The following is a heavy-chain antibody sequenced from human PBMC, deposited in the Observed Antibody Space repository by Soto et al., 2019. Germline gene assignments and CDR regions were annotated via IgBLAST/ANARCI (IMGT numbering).Heavy chain of an antibody. J-gene: IGHJ3*02. Sequence: ASVKVSCKASGYTFTGYYMHWVRQAPGQGLEWMGWINPNSGGTNYAQKFQGWVTMTRDTSISTAYMELSRLRSDDTAVYYCARGSQSDIVVVRDAFDISGQGTMVTVSS. CDR1: GYTFTGYY. CDR2: INPNSGGT. D-gene: IGHD2-15*01. CDR3: ARGSQSDIVVVRDAFDI. V-gene: IGHV1-2*04.